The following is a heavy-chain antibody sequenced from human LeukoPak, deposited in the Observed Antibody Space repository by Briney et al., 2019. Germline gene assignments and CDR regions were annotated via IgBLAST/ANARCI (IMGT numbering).Heavy chain of an antibody. D-gene: IGHD6-13*01. CDR3: AKSAYSSSWAGAFDI. CDR2: ISGSGGST. Sequence: GGSLRLSCAASGFTFSSYGMGWVRQAPGKGLEWVSAISGSGGSTYYADSVKGRFTISRDNSKNTLYLQMNSLRAEDTAVYYCAKSAYSSSWAGAFDIWGQGTMVTVSS. V-gene: IGHV3-23*01. CDR1: GFTFSSYG. J-gene: IGHJ3*02.